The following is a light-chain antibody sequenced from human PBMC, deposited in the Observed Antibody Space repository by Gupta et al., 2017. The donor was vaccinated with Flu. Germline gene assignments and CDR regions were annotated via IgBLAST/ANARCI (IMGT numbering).Light chain of an antibody. Sequence: DRVTITCRASQIISNWLAWYQQKPGKAPKLLIYKASRLEGGVPSRFSGSGSGTEFTLTISSLQPDDFATYYCQEYNDYYTWTFGQGTTV. V-gene: IGKV1-5*03. CDR2: KAS. CDR3: QEYNDYYTWT. CDR1: QIISNW. J-gene: IGKJ1*01.